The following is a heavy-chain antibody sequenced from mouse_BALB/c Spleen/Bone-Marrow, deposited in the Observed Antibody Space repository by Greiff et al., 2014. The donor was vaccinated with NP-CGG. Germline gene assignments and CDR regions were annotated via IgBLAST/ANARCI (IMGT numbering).Heavy chain of an antibody. CDR3: ARVYGWYFDV. CDR1: GFTFSSYG. J-gene: IGHJ1*01. CDR2: INNNGGST. Sequence: EVQGVESGGGLVQPGGSLKLSCVASGFTFSSYGMSWVRQTPDKRLELVATINNNGGSTYYPDSVKGQFTISRDNAKNTLYLQMSSLKSEDTAMYYCARVYGWYFDVWGAGTTVTVSP. D-gene: IGHD1-1*01. V-gene: IGHV5-6-3*01.